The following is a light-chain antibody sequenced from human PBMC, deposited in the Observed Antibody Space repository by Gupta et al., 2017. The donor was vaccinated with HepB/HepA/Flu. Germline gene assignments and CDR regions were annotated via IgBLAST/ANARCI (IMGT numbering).Light chain of an antibody. J-gene: IGLJ2*01. V-gene: IGLV1-40*01. Sequence: QSVLTQPPSVSGAPGQRVTISCTGSSSNIGAGYDVHWYQQLPGTAPKLLIFGNSNRPSGVPDRFSGYKSGTSASPAITGLQAEDEADDYCQSSDSSLRGVVFGGGTKLTVL. CDR2: GNS. CDR3: QSSDSSLRGVV. CDR1: SSNIGAGYD.